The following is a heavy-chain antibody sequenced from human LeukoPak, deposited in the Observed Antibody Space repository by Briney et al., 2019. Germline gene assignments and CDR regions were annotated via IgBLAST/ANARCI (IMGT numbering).Heavy chain of an antibody. Sequence: PGGSLRLSCAASGFTFSSYAMSWVRQAPGKGLEWVSAISGSGGSTYYADSVKGRFTISRDNSKNTLYLQMNSLRAETPAVYYCAKGGQEGFDYWGQGTLVTVSS. CDR2: ISGSGGST. CDR3: AKGGQEGFDY. D-gene: IGHD3-16*01. V-gene: IGHV3-23*01. CDR1: GFTFSSYA. J-gene: IGHJ4*02.